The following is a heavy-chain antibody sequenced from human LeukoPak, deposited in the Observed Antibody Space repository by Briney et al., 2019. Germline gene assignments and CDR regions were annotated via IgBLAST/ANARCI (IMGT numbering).Heavy chain of an antibody. D-gene: IGHD6-19*01. CDR1: GGSFSGYY. Sequence: SETLSLTCAVYGGSFSGYYWSWIRQPPGKGLEWIGEINHSGSTNYNPSLKRRVTISVDTSKNQFSLRLSSVTAADTAVYYCARVLEGSSGQHWYFDLWGPGSLVTVSS. CDR2: INHSGST. CDR3: ARVLEGSSGQHWYFDL. V-gene: IGHV4-34*01. J-gene: IGHJ2*01.